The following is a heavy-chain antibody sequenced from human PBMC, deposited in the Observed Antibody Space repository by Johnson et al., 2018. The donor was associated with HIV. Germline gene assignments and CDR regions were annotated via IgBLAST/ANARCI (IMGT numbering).Heavy chain of an antibody. V-gene: IGHV3-53*01. CDR2: IYSGGSP. J-gene: IGHJ3*02. Sequence: VQLVESGGGLIQPGGSLRLSCAASGFTVSSNYMSWVRQAPGKGLEWVSVIYSGGSPYYADSVTGRFTISRDNSKNTLYLQMNSLRAEDTAVYYCARVVAGGALLFDIWGQGTMVTVSS. CDR3: ARVVAGGALLFDI. D-gene: IGHD2-21*01. CDR1: GFTVSSNY.